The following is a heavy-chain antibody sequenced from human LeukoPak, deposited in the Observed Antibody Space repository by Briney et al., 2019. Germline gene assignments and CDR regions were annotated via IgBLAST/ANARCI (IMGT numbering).Heavy chain of an antibody. Sequence: ASVKVSCKASGGTFSSYAISWVRQAPGQGLEWMGGIIPIFGTANYAQKFQGRVTITAGESTSTAYMELSSLRSEDTAVYYCARDSRVSGVDYYYYGMDVWGQGTTVTVSS. CDR1: GGTFSSYA. CDR2: IIPIFGTA. J-gene: IGHJ6*02. D-gene: IGHD3-3*01. V-gene: IGHV1-69*13. CDR3: ARDSRVSGVDYYYYGMDV.